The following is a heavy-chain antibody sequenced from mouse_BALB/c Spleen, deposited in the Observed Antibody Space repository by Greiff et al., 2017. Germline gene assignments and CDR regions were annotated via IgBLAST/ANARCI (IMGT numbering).Heavy chain of an antibody. CDR3: ARHDGYYALTGTSRGYFDY. V-gene: IGHV5-12-1*01. CDR1: GFAFSSYD. CDR2: ISSGGGST. D-gene: IGHD4-1*01. Sequence: DVMLVESGGGLVKPGGSLKLSCAASGFAFSSYDMSWVRQTPEKRLEWVAYISSGGGSTYYPDTVKGRFTISRDNAKNTLYLQMSSLKSEDTAMYYCARHDGYYALTGTSRGYFDYWGQGTTLTVSS. J-gene: IGHJ2*01.